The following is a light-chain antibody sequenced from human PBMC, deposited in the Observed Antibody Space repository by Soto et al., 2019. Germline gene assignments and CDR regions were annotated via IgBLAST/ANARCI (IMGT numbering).Light chain of an antibody. Sequence: DIQMTQPPSSLSASVGDRVTITCRASQSISSYLNWYQQKPGKAPKLLIYAASSLQSAVPSRFSGSGSGTDFTLTISSLQPEDFATYYCQQSYSTPRTFGQGTKVEIK. V-gene: IGKV1-39*01. CDR3: QQSYSTPRT. J-gene: IGKJ1*01. CDR2: AAS. CDR1: QSISSY.